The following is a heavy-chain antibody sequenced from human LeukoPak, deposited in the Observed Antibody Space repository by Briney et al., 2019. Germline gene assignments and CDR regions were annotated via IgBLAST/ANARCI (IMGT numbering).Heavy chain of an antibody. CDR1: GGSISSGGYS. Sequence: PSETPSLTCAVSGGSISSGGYSWSWIRQPPGKGLEWIGYIYHSGSTYYNPSLKSRVTISVDRSKNQFSLKLSSVTAADTAVYYCAVRLLWFGEPLRMDVWGQGTTVTVSS. D-gene: IGHD3-10*01. J-gene: IGHJ6*02. CDR2: IYHSGST. V-gene: IGHV4-30-2*01. CDR3: AVRLLWFGEPLRMDV.